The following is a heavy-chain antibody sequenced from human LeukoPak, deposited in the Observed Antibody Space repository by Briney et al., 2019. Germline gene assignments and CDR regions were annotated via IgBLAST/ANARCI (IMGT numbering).Heavy chain of an antibody. D-gene: IGHD3-10*02. CDR3: ARANVGYWYFDL. CDR2: IGTAGDT. Sequence: GGSLRLSCAASGFTFSSYDMHWVRQATGKGLEWVSAIGTAGDTYYPGSVKGRFTISRENAKNSLYLQMNSLRAGDTAVYYCARANVGYWYFDLWGRGTLVTVSS. V-gene: IGHV3-13*01. J-gene: IGHJ2*01. CDR1: GFTFSSYD.